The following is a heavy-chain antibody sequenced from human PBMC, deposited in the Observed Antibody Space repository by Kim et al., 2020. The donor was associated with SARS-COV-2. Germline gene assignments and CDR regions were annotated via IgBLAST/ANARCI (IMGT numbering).Heavy chain of an antibody. CDR3: VRGGGLYDS. CDR1: SASFSSAF. D-gene: IGHD3-10*01. CDR2: IFHDGKT. J-gene: IGHJ4*02. Sequence: SETLSLTCTVSSASFSSAFWSWIRQPPGKSLEWIGYIFHDGKTNYNPSLQSRVTVSVDTSKNQFSLNLSSVTAADTAVYYCVRGGGLYDSWGQGTLVTVSS. V-gene: IGHV4-59*12.